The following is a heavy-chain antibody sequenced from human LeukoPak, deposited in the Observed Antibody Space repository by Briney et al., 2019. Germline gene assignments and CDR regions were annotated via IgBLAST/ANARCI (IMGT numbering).Heavy chain of an antibody. J-gene: IGHJ5*02. V-gene: IGHV3-74*01. Sequence: PGGSLRLSCAASGFIFTSYAMSWVRQAPGKGLVWVSRINGDGSSTSYADSVEGRFTISRDNAKNTLYLQLNSLRAEDTAVYYCARDRSPGWFDPWGQGTLVTVSS. CDR3: ARDRSPGWFDP. CDR1: GFIFTSYA. CDR2: INGDGSST.